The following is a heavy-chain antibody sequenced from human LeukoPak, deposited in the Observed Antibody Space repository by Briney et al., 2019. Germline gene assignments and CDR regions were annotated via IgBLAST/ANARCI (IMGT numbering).Heavy chain of an antibody. Sequence: PGGSLRLSCAASGISFSNYWMSWVRQAPGKGLEWVANIKEDGSEKNYVDSVKGRFTISRDNAKNSLYLQMNSLRAEGTAVYYCARRDSSPRTFDYWGQGTLVTVSS. V-gene: IGHV3-7*01. J-gene: IGHJ4*02. CDR2: IKEDGSEK. D-gene: IGHD3-22*01. CDR3: ARRDSSPRTFDY. CDR1: GISFSNYW.